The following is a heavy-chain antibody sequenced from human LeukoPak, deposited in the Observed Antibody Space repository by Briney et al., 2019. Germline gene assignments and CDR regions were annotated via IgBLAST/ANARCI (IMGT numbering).Heavy chain of an antibody. Sequence: SETLSLTCTVSGGSISSYYWSWIRQPAGKGLVWIGRIYTSGSTNYNPSLKSRVTMSVDTSKNQFSLKLSSVTAADTAVYYCARDKSIHLGYDYVWGSYRHYFDYWGQGTLVTVSS. CDR1: GGSISSYY. CDR3: ARDKSIHLGYDYVWGSYRHYFDY. D-gene: IGHD3-16*02. CDR2: IYTSGST. V-gene: IGHV4-4*07. J-gene: IGHJ4*02.